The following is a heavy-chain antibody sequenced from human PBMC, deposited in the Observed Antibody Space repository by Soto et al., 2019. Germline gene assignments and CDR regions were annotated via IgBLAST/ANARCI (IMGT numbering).Heavy chain of an antibody. V-gene: IGHV4-59*08. CDR2: IYYSGST. CDR3: ARLGYYDSSGYYVGY. D-gene: IGHD3-22*01. J-gene: IGHJ4*02. CDR1: GGSISSNY. Sequence: SETLSLTCTVSGGSISSNYWSWIRQPPGKGLEWIGYIYYSGSTNYNPSLKSRVTISVDTSKNQFSLKLSSVTAADTAVYYCARLGYYDSSGYYVGYWGQGTLVTVSS.